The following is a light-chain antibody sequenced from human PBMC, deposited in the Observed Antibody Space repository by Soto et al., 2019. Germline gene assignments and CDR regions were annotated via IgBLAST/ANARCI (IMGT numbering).Light chain of an antibody. J-gene: IGLJ2*01. Sequence: QSVLTQPPSVSGAPGQRVTISCTGSSSNIGAGYDVQWYQRLPGAAPKLLIFGNSNRPSGVPDRFSGSRSGTSASLAITGLQAEDEADYFCQSYDISLSVSVIFGGGTKVTVL. CDR3: QSYDISLSVSVI. CDR1: SSNIGAGYD. V-gene: IGLV1-40*01. CDR2: GNS.